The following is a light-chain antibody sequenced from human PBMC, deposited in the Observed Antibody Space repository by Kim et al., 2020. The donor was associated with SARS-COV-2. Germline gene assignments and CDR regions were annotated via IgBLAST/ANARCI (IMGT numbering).Light chain of an antibody. CDR2: EVS. Sequence: GQSVTLACTGTSSDVGGYSYVSWYQQHPGKAPKLMIYEVSKRPSGVPDRFSGSKSGNTASLTVSGLQAEDEADYYCSSYAGSNNVVFGGGTQLTVL. CDR1: SSDVGGYSY. CDR3: SSYAGSNNVV. V-gene: IGLV2-8*01. J-gene: IGLJ2*01.